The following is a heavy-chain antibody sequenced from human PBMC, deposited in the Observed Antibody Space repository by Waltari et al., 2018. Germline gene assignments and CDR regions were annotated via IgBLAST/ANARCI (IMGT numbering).Heavy chain of an antibody. CDR3: ARRDRGGSVSNYFDY. J-gene: IGHJ4*02. CDR2: TYPVALDT. CDR1: GYSFTTYW. D-gene: IGHD3-10*01. V-gene: IGHV5-51*03. Sequence: DVQLAQSGAEVKKAGESLKISCKGSGYSFTTYWIGWVRQMPGKGLEWMGITYPVALDTGYSPSFQGQVTSSVDKSITAAYRQWSSLKASDTAIYFCARRDRGGSVSNYFDYWGQGTLVTVSS.